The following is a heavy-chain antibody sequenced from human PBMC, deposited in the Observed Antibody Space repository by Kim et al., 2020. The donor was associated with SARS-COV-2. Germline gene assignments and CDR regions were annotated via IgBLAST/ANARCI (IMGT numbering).Heavy chain of an antibody. CDR3: ASVRVRGLGGGGMDV. D-gene: IGHD3-10*01. J-gene: IGHJ6*02. V-gene: IGHV4-31*02. Sequence: PSLKSRVTISVATSKNQFSLKLSSVTAADTAVYYCASVRVRGLGGGGMDVWGQGTTVTVSS.